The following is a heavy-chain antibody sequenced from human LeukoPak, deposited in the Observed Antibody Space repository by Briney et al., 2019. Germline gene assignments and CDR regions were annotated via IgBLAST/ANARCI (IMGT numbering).Heavy chain of an antibody. V-gene: IGHV3-33*08. CDR2: IWYDGSNK. CDR3: ARSPGVVPAASGMDV. D-gene: IGHD2-2*01. CDR1: GFSFSTYA. Sequence: GGSLRLSCSASGFSFSTYALHWVRQAPGKGLEWVAVIWYDGSNKYYADSVKGRFTISRGNSKNTLYLQMNSLRAEDTAVYYCARSPGVVPAASGMDVWGQGTTVTVSS. J-gene: IGHJ6*02.